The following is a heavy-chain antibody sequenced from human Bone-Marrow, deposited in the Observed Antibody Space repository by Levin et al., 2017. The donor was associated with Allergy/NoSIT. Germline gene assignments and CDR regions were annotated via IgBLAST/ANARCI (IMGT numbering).Heavy chain of an antibody. Sequence: SETLSLTCTVSGDSISSGDDYWSWIRQSPGKGLEWIGYIYYSGSTSYNPSLKSRVIMSVDTSQNHFSLRLGSATAADTAVYYSARCSGGTCYSGLDSWGQGTLVTVSS. CDR2: IYYSGST. V-gene: IGHV4-30-4*01. CDR3: ARCSGGTCYSGLDS. CDR1: GDSISSGDDY. D-gene: IGHD2-15*01. J-gene: IGHJ4*02.